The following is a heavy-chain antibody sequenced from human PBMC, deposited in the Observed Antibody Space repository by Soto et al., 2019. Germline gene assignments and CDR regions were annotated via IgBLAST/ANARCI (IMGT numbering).Heavy chain of an antibody. CDR3: ARDNSSSWYGQTNWFAP. CDR2: IWYDGSNK. CDR1: GFTFSSYG. J-gene: IGHJ5*02. Sequence: QVQLVESGGGVVQPGRSLRLSCAASGFTFSSYGMHWVRQAPGKGLEWVAVIWYDGSNKYYADSVKGRFTISRDNSKNTRYLQMNSLRAEDTAVYYCARDNSSSWYGQTNWFAPWGQGTLVTVSS. V-gene: IGHV3-33*01. D-gene: IGHD6-13*01.